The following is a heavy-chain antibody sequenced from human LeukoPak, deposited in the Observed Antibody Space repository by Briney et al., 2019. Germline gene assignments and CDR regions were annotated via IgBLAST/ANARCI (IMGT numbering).Heavy chain of an antibody. V-gene: IGHV3-30-3*01. D-gene: IGHD5-18*01. J-gene: IGHJ4*02. CDR3: ARGGGSGDTAMVFIY. CDR1: GFTFSSYA. CDR2: ISYDGSNK. Sequence: GGSLRLSCAASGFTFSSYAMHWVRQAPRTGLGWVALISYDGSNKYYADSVKGRFTISRDNSKNTLYLQMNSLRAEDTAVDYCARGGGSGDTAMVFIYWGQGTLVTVSS.